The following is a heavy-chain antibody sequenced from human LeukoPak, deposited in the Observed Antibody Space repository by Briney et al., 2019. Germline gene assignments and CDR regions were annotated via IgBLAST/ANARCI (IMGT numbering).Heavy chain of an antibody. CDR1: GGSIDSSSYY. J-gene: IGHJ5*02. CDR2: IHYNGNT. D-gene: IGHD3-16*01. V-gene: IGHV4-39*07. Sequence: SETLSLTCTVSGGSIDSSSYYWGWIRQPPGKGLEWIASIHYNGNTYYNPSLKSRVTISVDTSKNQFSLKLTSVTAADTVIYYCARPGGSTTSYNWFDPWGQGTLVTVSS. CDR3: ARPGGSTTSYNWFDP.